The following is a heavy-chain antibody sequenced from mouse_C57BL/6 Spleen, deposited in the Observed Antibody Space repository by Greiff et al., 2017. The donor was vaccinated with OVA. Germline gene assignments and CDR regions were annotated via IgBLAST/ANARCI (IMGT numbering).Heavy chain of an antibody. Sequence: VKPGASVKMSCKASGYTFTDYYMNWVKQSHGKSLEWIGVINPYNGGTSYNQKFKGKATLTVDKSSSTAYMELNSLTSEDSAVYYCAREGGYGSSYGFAYWGQGTLVTVSA. V-gene: IGHV1-19*01. CDR2: INPYNGGT. J-gene: IGHJ3*01. CDR1: GYTFTDYY. CDR3: AREGGYGSSYGFAY. D-gene: IGHD1-1*01.